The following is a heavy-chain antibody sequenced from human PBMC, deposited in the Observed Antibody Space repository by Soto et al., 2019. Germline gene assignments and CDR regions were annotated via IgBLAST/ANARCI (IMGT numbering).Heavy chain of an antibody. J-gene: IGHJ3*02. CDR2: INPNSGGT. D-gene: IGHD5-18*01. CDR1: GYTFTGYY. CDR3: ARAGGYSYGYVEAFDI. Sequence: QVQLVQSGAEVKKPGASVKVSCKASGYTFTGYYMHWVRQAPGQGLEWMGWINPNSGGTNYAKKFQGWVTMTRDTSIRPADMELSRLRSDDTAVYYCARAGGYSYGYVEAFDIWGQGTMVTVSS. V-gene: IGHV1-2*04.